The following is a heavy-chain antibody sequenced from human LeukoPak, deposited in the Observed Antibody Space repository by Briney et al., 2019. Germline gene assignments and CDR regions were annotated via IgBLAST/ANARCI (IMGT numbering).Heavy chain of an antibody. J-gene: IGHJ4*02. V-gene: IGHV3-23*01. CDR3: AKDRSPYYYDSSGYYYPNGFDY. CDR2: ISGSGGST. CDR1: GFTFSSYA. D-gene: IGHD3-22*01. Sequence: GGSLRLSCAASGFTFSSYAMSWVRQAPGKGLEWVSAISGSGGSTYYADSVKGRFTISRDNSKNTRYLQMNSLRAEDTAVYYCAKDRSPYYYDSSGYYYPNGFDYWGQGTLVTVSS.